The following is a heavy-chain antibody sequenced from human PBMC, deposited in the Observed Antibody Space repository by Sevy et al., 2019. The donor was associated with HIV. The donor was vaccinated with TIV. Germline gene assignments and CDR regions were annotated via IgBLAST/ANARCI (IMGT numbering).Heavy chain of an antibody. CDR3: ARGGDYGDYYSYYGMDV. D-gene: IGHD4-17*01. Sequence: ASVKVSCKASGYTFTSYGISWVRQAPGKGLEWMGWISAYNGNTNYAQKLQGRVTMTTDTSTCTAYMELRSMRTDDTSVYYCARGGDYGDYYSYYGMDVWGQGTTVTVSS. CDR2: ISAYNGNT. J-gene: IGHJ6*02. CDR1: GYTFTSYG. V-gene: IGHV1-18*01.